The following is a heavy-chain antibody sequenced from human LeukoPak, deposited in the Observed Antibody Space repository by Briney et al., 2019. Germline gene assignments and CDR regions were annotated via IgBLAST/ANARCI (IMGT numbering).Heavy chain of an antibody. CDR1: GGTFISYA. V-gene: IGHV1-69*05. CDR2: IIPIFGTA. J-gene: IGHJ5*02. CDR3: ARVNSQLSSFWSGYQNWFDP. D-gene: IGHD3-3*01. Sequence: ASVKVSCKASGGTFISYAISWVRQAPGQGLEWMGGIIPIFGTANYAQKFQGRVTITTDESTSTAYMELSSLRSEDTAVYYCARVNSQLSSFWSGYQNWFDPWGQGTLVTVSS.